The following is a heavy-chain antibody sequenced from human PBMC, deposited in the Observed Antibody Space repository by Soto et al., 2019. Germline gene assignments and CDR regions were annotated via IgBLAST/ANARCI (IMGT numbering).Heavy chain of an antibody. CDR1: GGSISSYY. Sequence: SETLSLTCTVSGGSISSYYWSWIRQPPGKGLEWIGYIYYSGSTNYNPSLKSRVTISVDTSKNQFSLKLSSVTAADTAVYYCARGWGYSGYEGMWYWGQGPLVTVSS. V-gene: IGHV4-59*01. CDR2: IYYSGST. D-gene: IGHD5-12*01. J-gene: IGHJ4*02. CDR3: ARGWGYSGYEGMWY.